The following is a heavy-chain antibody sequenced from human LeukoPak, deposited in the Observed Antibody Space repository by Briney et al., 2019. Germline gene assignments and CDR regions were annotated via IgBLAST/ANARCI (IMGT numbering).Heavy chain of an antibody. Sequence: GGSLRLSCAASGFTFSSYAMHWVRQAPGKGLEWVAVMSYDGSNKYYADSVKGRFTISRVNSRNTLYLQMNNPRAEDTAVYYCAKRGMTTIKEGFDYWGQGTLVTVSP. D-gene: IGHD5-24*01. J-gene: IGHJ4*02. V-gene: IGHV3-30*04. CDR2: MSYDGSNK. CDR3: AKRGMTTIKEGFDY. CDR1: GFTFSSYA.